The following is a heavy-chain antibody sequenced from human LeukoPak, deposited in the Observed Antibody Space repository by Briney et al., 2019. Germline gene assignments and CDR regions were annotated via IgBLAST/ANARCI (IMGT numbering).Heavy chain of an antibody. J-gene: IGHJ6*02. V-gene: IGHV1-8*01. CDR3: ARHINSGSYYYGMDV. D-gene: IGHD1-26*01. CDR1: GYTFTSYD. CDR2: MNPNSGNT. Sequence: ASVKVSCKASGYTFTSYDINWVRQATGQGLEWMGWMNPNSGNTGYAQKFQGRVTMTRNTSISTAYTELSSLRSEDTAVYYCARHINSGSYYYGMDVWGQGTTVTVSS.